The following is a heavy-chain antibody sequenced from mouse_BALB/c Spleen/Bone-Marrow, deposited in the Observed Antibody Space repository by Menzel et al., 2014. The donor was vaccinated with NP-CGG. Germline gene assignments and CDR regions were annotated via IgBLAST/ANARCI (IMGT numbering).Heavy chain of an antibody. CDR1: GYTFXDYY. D-gene: IGHD4-1*01. CDR3: ARSGNWCWFAY. V-gene: IGHV1-84*02. CDR2: IYPGSGNT. Sequence: QVQLQQPGPELVKPGASVKISCKASGYTFXDYYINWVKQKPGQGLEWIGWIYPGSGNTKYNEKFKGKATLTVDTSSSTAYMQLSSLTSEDTAVYFCARSGNWCWFAYWGQGTLVTVSA. J-gene: IGHJ3*01.